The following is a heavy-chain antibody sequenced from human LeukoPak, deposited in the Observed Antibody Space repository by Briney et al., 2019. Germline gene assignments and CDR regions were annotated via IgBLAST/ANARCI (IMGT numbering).Heavy chain of an antibody. V-gene: IGHV4-4*07. D-gene: IGHD6-19*01. Sequence: SETLSLTCTVSGGSINSYYWSWIRQPAGKGLEWIGRIYTSGSTNYNASLKSRVTMSVDTSKSQFSLKLSSVTAADTAVYYCANQWLVPDAFDIWGQGTMATVSS. J-gene: IGHJ3*02. CDR2: IYTSGST. CDR1: GGSINSYY. CDR3: ANQWLVPDAFDI.